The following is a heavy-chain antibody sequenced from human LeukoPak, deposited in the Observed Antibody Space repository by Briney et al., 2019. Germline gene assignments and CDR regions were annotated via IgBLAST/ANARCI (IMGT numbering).Heavy chain of an antibody. CDR1: GFSFSNYA. Sequence: GGSLRLSCAASGFSFSNYALVWVRQSPEKGLKWVSAIGGSGGAIRYADAVKGRFTISRDNAKNTLFLQMNSLRAEDTAVYYCGRDPNGDYIGAFEFWGQGTTVSVSS. D-gene: IGHD4-17*01. J-gene: IGHJ3*01. V-gene: IGHV3-23*01. CDR3: GRDPNGDYIGAFEF. CDR2: IGGSGGAI.